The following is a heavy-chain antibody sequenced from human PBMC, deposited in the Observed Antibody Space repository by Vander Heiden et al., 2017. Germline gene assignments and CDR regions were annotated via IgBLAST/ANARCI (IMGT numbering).Heavy chain of an antibody. Sequence: QVQLVESGGGLVKPGGSLRLPCAASGFTFSDYYMSWIRQAPGKGLEWVSYISSSGSTIYYADSVKGRFTISRDNAKNSLYLQMNSLRAEDTAVYYCASTIAAAGNYYYYGMDVWGQGTTVTVSS. CDR2: ISSSGSTI. CDR1: GFTFSDYY. V-gene: IGHV3-11*01. J-gene: IGHJ6*02. D-gene: IGHD6-13*01. CDR3: ASTIAAAGNYYYYGMDV.